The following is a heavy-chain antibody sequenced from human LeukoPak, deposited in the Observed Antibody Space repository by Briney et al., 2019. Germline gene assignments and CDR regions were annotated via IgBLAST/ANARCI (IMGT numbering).Heavy chain of an antibody. Sequence: ASVKVSCKVSGYTLTELSMHWVRQAPGKGLEWMGGFDPEDGETIYAQKFQGRVTMTEDTSTDTAYMELSSLRSEDTAVYYCATAMQLWPSGDYWGQGTLVTVSS. CDR1: GYTLTELS. J-gene: IGHJ4*02. V-gene: IGHV1-24*01. CDR2: FDPEDGET. CDR3: ATAMQLWPSGDY. D-gene: IGHD5-18*01.